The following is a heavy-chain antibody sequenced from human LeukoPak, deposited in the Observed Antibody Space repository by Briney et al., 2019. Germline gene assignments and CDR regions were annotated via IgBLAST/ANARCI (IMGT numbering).Heavy chain of an antibody. J-gene: IGHJ3*02. CDR2: ISSNGGST. Sequence: GGSLRLSCAASGFTFSSYAMHWVRQAPGKGLEYVSAISSNGGSTSYANSVKGRFTISRDNSKNTLYLQMGSLRAEDMAVYYCARAVGPFDIWGQGTIVIVSS. CDR3: ARAVGPFDI. CDR1: GFTFSSYA. V-gene: IGHV3-64*01.